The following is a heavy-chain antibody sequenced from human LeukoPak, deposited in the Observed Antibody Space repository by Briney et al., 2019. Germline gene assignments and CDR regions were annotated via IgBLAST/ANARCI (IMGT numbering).Heavy chain of an antibody. CDR3: AKDVMHYGSGRPYYMDV. CDR1: GLTFSNYA. V-gene: IGHV3-23*01. CDR2: ISGSGTNT. D-gene: IGHD3-10*01. J-gene: IGHJ6*03. Sequence: GGSLRLSCAASGLTFSNYAMSWVRQAPGKGLKWVSVISGSGTNTYYADSVKGRFTISRDNSKNMLYLQMNSLRAEDTAVYYCAKDVMHYGSGRPYYMDVWGKGTTVTISS.